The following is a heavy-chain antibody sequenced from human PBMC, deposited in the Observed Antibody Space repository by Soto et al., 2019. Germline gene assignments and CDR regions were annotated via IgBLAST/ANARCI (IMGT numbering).Heavy chain of an antibody. J-gene: IGHJ6*02. V-gene: IGHV5-51*01. CDR2: IYPGDSDT. CDR1: GYTFTNYW. Sequence: GESLKISCKGSGYTFTNYWIGWVRQMPGKGPEWMGIIYPGDSDTKYNPSFQGQVTISADKSITTTYLQWSSLKASDTAIYYCAASIFYYGMDVCGQGTSVTGSS. CDR3: AASIFYYGMDV.